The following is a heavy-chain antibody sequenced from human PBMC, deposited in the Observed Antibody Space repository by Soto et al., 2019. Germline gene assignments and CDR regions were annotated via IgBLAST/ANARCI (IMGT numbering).Heavy chain of an antibody. CDR2: ISYDGSNK. V-gene: IGHV3-30*18. J-gene: IGHJ4*02. CDR3: AKDWYSNEIDY. CDR1: GFTFSSYG. D-gene: IGHD4-4*01. Sequence: QVQLVESGGGVVQPGRSLRLSCAASGFTFSSYGMHWVRQAPGKGLEWVAVISYDGSNKYYADSVKGRFTISRDNSKNTLYLQMNSLRAEDTAVYYCAKDWYSNEIDYWGQGTLVTVSS.